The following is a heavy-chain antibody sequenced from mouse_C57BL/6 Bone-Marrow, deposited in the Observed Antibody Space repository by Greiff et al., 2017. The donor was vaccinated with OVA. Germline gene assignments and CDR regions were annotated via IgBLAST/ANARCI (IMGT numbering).Heavy chain of an antibody. D-gene: IGHD1-1*01. Sequence: QVQLQQSGAELMKPGASVKLSCKATGYTFTGYWIEWVKQRPGHGLEWIGEILPGSGSTNYNEKFKGKATFTADTTSNTAYMQLSTLTTEDSVIYYCARISIYDSGSEDYFDYWGQGTTLTVSS. J-gene: IGHJ2*01. CDR2: ILPGSGST. CDR3: ARISIYDSGSEDYFDY. CDR1: GYTFTGYW. V-gene: IGHV1-9*01.